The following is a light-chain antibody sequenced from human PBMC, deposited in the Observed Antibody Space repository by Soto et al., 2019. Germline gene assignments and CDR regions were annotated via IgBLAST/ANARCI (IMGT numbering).Light chain of an antibody. V-gene: IGKV1-39*01. CDR1: QDISSY. Sequence: IPFTQSPSSLSASVGDRVTITCRASQDISSYLAWYQQKPGKAPTLLIYAASTLQSGVPSGFSGSGSGTDFTLTISSLQPEDFATYYCQQSYSTPVTFGQGTRLEI. CDR2: AAS. J-gene: IGKJ5*01. CDR3: QQSYSTPVT.